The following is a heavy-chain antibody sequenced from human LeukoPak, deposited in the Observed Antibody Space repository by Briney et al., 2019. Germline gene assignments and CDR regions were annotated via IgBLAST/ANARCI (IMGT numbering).Heavy chain of an antibody. Sequence: GESLKISCKASDSTSTTYWITWVGQMPGKGLEWMGIIYPCDCDPRYCSSFQGQVTISSDTSINTAYLQWRSLKASDSAMYYCVRHGVGSSWFGFDYWGQGTLVTVSS. CDR1: DSTSTTYW. J-gene: IGHJ4*02. CDR3: VRHGVGSSWFGFDY. D-gene: IGHD6-13*01. CDR2: IYPCDCDP. V-gene: IGHV5-51*01.